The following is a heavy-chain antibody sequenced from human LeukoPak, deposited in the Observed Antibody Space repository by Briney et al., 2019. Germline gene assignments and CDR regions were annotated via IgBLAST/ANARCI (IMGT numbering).Heavy chain of an antibody. V-gene: IGHV3-30*18. D-gene: IGHD6-13*01. CDR2: ISHDGSDK. J-gene: IGHJ4*02. CDR1: GFTFSSYG. CDR3: AKDVGAAAGGY. Sequence: PGGSLRLSCAASGFTFSSYGMHWVRQAPGKGLEWVAAISHDGSDKYYADSVKGRFTISRDNSKNTLYLQMNSLRAEDTAVYYCAKDVGAAAGGYWGQGTLVTVSS.